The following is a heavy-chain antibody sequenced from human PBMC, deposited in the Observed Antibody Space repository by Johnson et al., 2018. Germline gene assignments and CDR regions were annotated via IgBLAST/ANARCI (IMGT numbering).Heavy chain of an antibody. J-gene: IGHJ1*01. CDR2: IYYSGST. CDR1: GGSITSSSYY. V-gene: IGHV4-39*07. Sequence: QVQLQESGPGLVKPSETLSLTCTVSGGSITSSSYYWGWIRQPPGKGLGWIGSIYYSGSTYYNPSLKSRVTISVDTSKNQFSLKLNSVTAADTAVYFCARVGSVAGTLEYFPHWGQGTRVTVSS. CDR3: ARVGSVAGTLEYFPH. D-gene: IGHD6-19*01.